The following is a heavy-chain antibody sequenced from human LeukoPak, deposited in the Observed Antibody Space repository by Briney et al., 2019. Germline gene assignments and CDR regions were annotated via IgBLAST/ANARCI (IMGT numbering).Heavy chain of an antibody. D-gene: IGHD3-3*01. CDR3: ARDWGRIAYYADY. Sequence: PGGSLRLSCEASGFIFDVYAMHWVRQAPGKGLEWVSGMSSNSENIAYADSVKGRFTISRDNAKNSVYVQMNSLRADDTAISYCARDWGRIAYYADYWGQGILVTVSS. J-gene: IGHJ4*02. CDR2: MSSNSENI. V-gene: IGHV3-9*01. CDR1: GFIFDVYA.